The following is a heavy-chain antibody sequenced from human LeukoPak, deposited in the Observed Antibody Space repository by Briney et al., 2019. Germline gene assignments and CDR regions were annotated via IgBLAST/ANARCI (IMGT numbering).Heavy chain of an antibody. J-gene: IGHJ6*02. V-gene: IGHV4-59*08. CDR3: ARLPHYYGSGSYYSPSYYDMDV. Sequence: SETLSLTCTVSGGSISSYYWSWIRQPPGKGLEWIGYIYYSGSTNYNPSLKSRVTISVDTSKNQFSLKLSSVTAADTAVYYCARLPHYYGSGSYYSPSYYDMDVWGQGTTVTVSS. CDR2: IYYSGST. CDR1: GGSISSYY. D-gene: IGHD3-10*01.